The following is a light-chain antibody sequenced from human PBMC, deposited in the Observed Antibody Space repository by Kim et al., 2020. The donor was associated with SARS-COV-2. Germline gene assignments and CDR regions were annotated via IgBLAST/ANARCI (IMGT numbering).Light chain of an antibody. CDR3: QAWDSSTVV. CDR1: KLGDKY. J-gene: IGLJ2*01. V-gene: IGLV3-1*01. CDR2: QDS. Sequence: VPPGQTASITCAGDKLGDKYACWYQQKPGRSPVLVIYQDSKRPSGIPERFSGSNSGNTATLTISGTQAMDEADYYCQAWDSSTVVFGGGTQLTVL.